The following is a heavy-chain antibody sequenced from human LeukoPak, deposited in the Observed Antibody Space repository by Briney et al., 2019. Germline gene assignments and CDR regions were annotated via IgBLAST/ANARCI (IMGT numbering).Heavy chain of an antibody. D-gene: IGHD6-13*01. J-gene: IGHJ6*03. CDR1: GGSISSYY. CDR2: IYYSGST. V-gene: IGHV4-59*01. CDR3: ARTTEAHSWRTRYYDYYMDV. Sequence: SETLSLTCTVSGGSISSYYWSWIRQPPGKGVEWIGYIYYSGSTNYNPSLKSRLTISVDTSKNQFSLKLSSVTAADTAVYYCARTTEAHSWRTRYYDYYMDVWGKGTTVAVSS.